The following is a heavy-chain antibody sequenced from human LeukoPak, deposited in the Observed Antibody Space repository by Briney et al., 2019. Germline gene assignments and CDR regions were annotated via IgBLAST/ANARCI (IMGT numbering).Heavy chain of an antibody. Sequence: GASVKVSCRASGYTFTGYYMHWVRQAPGQGLEWMGRINPNSGGTNYAQKFQGRVTMTRDTSISTAYMELSRLRSDDTAVYYCARLSIFGVVIPEYYYGMDVWGQGTTVTVSS. V-gene: IGHV1-2*06. CDR2: INPNSGGT. CDR3: ARLSIFGVVIPEYYYGMDV. CDR1: GYTFTGYY. J-gene: IGHJ6*02. D-gene: IGHD3-3*01.